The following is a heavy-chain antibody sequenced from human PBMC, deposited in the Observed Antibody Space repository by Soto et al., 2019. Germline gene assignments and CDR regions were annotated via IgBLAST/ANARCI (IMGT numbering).Heavy chain of an antibody. D-gene: IGHD2-15*01. CDR3: ARRHIPRYCSGGSCILVFAFDI. J-gene: IGHJ3*02. Sequence: QVQLQQWGAGLLKPSETLSLTCAVYGGSFSGYYWSWIRQPPGKGLEWIGEINHSGSTNYNPSLKSRVTISVDTSKNQFSLKLSSVTAADTAVYYCARRHIPRYCSGGSCILVFAFDIWGQGTMVTVSS. CDR2: INHSGST. V-gene: IGHV4-34*01. CDR1: GGSFSGYY.